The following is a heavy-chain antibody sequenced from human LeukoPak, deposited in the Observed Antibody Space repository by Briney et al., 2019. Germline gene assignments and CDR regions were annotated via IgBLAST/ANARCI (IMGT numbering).Heavy chain of an antibody. CDR3: ARASPGLRYFDWLSAPPYYFDY. D-gene: IGHD3-9*01. Sequence: GGSLRLSCAASGFTFSSYWMSWVRQAPGKGLEWVANIKQDGSEKYYVDSVKGRFTISRDNAKNSLYLQMNSLRAEDTAVYYCARASPGLRYFDWLSAPPYYFDYWGQGTLSPSPQ. CDR1: GFTFSSYW. J-gene: IGHJ4*02. V-gene: IGHV3-7*01. CDR2: IKQDGSEK.